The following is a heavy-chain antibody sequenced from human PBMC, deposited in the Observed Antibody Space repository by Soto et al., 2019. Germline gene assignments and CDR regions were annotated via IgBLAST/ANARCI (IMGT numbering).Heavy chain of an antibody. CDR2: IYPGDSDT. CDR1: GYSFTSYW. Sequence: PGESLKISCKGSGYSFTSYWIGWVRQMPGKGLEWMGIIYPGDSDTRYSPSFQGQVTISADKSISTAYLQWSSLKASDTAMYYCARPVLSCSDGSCYHYGMDVWGQGTTVTVSS. V-gene: IGHV5-51*01. D-gene: IGHD2-15*01. CDR3: ARPVLSCSDGSCYHYGMDV. J-gene: IGHJ6*02.